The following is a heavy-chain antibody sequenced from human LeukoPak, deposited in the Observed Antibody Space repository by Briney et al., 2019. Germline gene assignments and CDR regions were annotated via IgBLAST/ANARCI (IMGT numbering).Heavy chain of an antibody. CDR3: ARGQNYYGSGSQTFDI. CDR1: GFTFSSYW. D-gene: IGHD3-10*01. J-gene: IGHJ3*02. V-gene: IGHV3-7*04. Sequence: GGSLRLSCAASGFTFSSYWMMWVRQAPGKGLEWVASIKLDGSEKYHVDSVKGRFAISRDNAKKLVFLQMNSLRAEDTAVYYCARGQNYYGSGSQTFDIWGQGTMVTVSS. CDR2: IKLDGSEK.